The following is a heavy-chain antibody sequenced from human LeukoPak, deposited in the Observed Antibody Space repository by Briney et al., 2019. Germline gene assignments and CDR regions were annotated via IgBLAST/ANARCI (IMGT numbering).Heavy chain of an antibody. D-gene: IGHD6-13*01. CDR1: GYTFTGYY. Sequence: ASVKVSCKASGYTFTGYYMHWVRQAPGQGLEWMGWINPNSGGTNYAQKFQGRVTMTRDTSISTAYMELSRLRSDDTAVYCCARGPLRIAAVDYWGQGTLVTVSS. V-gene: IGHV1-2*02. CDR2: INPNSGGT. J-gene: IGHJ4*02. CDR3: ARGPLRIAAVDY.